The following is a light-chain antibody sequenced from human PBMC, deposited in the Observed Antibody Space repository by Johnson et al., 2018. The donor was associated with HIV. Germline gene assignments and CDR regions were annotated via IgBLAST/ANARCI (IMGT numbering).Light chain of an antibody. CDR3: GTWDTSQSGGV. J-gene: IGLJ1*01. CDR2: DYD. V-gene: IGLV1-51*01. Sequence: QSVLTQPPSVSATPGQKVTISCSGSSSNIGKNYVSWYQLLPGTAPKLLIYDYDKRPSGIPDRFSGSKSGTSATLGITGLQTGDEADYYCGTWDTSQSGGVFGTGTKVTVL. CDR1: SSNIGKNY.